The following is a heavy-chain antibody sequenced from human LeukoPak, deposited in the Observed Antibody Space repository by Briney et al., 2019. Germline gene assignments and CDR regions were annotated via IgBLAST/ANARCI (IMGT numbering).Heavy chain of an antibody. D-gene: IGHD1-1*01. CDR1: GFTFSGHW. Sequence: GGSLRLSCTASGFTFSGHWIHWVRQAPGMGLVWVSRINERGTDSMYAESVKGRFTISRDNAKNTEYLQMNSLRAEDTAVYYCVRDETLWTLDWWGQGTLVSVSS. J-gene: IGHJ4*02. CDR2: INERGTDS. CDR3: VRDETLWTLDW. V-gene: IGHV3-74*03.